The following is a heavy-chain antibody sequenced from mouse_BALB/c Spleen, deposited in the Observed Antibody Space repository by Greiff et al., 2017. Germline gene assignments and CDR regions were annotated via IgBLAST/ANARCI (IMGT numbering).Heavy chain of an antibody. V-gene: IGHV4-1*02. J-gene: IGHJ3*01. CDR2: INPDSSTI. CDR3: ARRGYYGSRGAWFAY. D-gene: IGHD1-1*01. CDR1: GFDFSRYW. Sequence: EVKLVESGGGLVQPGGSLKLSCAASGFDFSRYWMSWVLQAPGKGLEWIGEINPDSSTINYTPSLKDKFIITRDNAKNTLYLQMSKVRSEDTALYYCARRGYYGSRGAWFAYWGQGTLVTVSA.